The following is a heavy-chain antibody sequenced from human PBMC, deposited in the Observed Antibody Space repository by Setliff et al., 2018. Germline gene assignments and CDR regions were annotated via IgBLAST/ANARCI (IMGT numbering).Heavy chain of an antibody. CDR3: TRGQRAWSY. V-gene: IGHV1-18*01. Sequence: ASVKVSCKASGYTFTRYAISWVRQTPGQGPEWMGWISAYNGNTNYALKLQDRVIMTADTSTNTVYLDLRSLRSDDSAMYYCTRGQRAWSYWGQGTLVTVSS. CDR2: ISAYNGNT. D-gene: IGHD6-19*01. CDR1: GYTFTRYA. J-gene: IGHJ4*02.